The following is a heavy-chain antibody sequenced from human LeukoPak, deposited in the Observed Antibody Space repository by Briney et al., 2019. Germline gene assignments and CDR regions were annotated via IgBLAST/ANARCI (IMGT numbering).Heavy chain of an antibody. V-gene: IGHV4-59*01. CDR1: GASISSYY. CDR3: ARGVTTVTTPFDS. Sequence: SETLSLTCTVSGASISSYYWSWIRQPPGKRLEWIGYIYYSGSTNYNPSLKSRVTISVDTSKNQFSLKLSSVTAADTAVYYCARGVTTVTTPFDSWGQGALVTVSS. D-gene: IGHD4-17*01. J-gene: IGHJ4*02. CDR2: IYYSGST.